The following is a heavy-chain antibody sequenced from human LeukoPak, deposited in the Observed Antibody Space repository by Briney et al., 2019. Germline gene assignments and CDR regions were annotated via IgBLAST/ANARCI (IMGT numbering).Heavy chain of an antibody. CDR3: ARVPGPYTTSRYDY. J-gene: IGHJ4*02. V-gene: IGHV1-2*02. D-gene: IGHD2-2*01. CDR2: IDPKSGGT. CDR1: LYTSTDYY. Sequence: ASVKVSCKTSLYTSTDYYIHGARHATGQGPEWMGMIDPKSGGTNNAQKYQVRVAMTRDTSISTVYMELSGLRSDDTAVYYCARVPGPYTTSRYDYWGQGALVTVSS.